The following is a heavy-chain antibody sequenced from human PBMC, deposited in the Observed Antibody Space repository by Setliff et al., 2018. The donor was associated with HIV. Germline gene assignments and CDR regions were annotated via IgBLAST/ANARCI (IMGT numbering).Heavy chain of an antibody. Sequence: ASVKVSCKASGYTFNNYGISWVRQAPGQGLEWMGWINTHSGYTNYAQNVQGRVTVTMDTSTSTAYTELRSLKSDDTAVYYCARGKTWLRFLDYWGQGTTVTVSS. V-gene: IGHV1-18*01. J-gene: IGHJ4*03. D-gene: IGHD5-12*01. CDR1: GYTFNNYG. CDR2: INTHSGYT. CDR3: ARGKTWLRFLDY.